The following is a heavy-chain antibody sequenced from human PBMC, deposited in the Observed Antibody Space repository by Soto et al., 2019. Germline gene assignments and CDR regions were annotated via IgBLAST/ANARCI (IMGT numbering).Heavy chain of an antibody. CDR1: EFTFSTYA. CDR3: ANDLFTEYFDFWTAYHPPLEY. J-gene: IGHJ4*02. CDR2: ITNSGGTT. Sequence: EVQLLESGGGLVQPGGSLRLSCEASEFTFSTYAMTWVRQAPGKGLEWVSSITNSGGTTYYADSVKGRFTISRDNSQNTLYLQMNSLTAEDTAMYYCANDLFTEYFDFWTAYHPPLEYWGQGTLVTVSS. V-gene: IGHV3-23*01. D-gene: IGHD3-3*01.